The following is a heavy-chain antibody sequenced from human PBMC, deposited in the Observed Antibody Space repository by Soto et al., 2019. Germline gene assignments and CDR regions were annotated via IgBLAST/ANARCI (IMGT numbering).Heavy chain of an antibody. V-gene: IGHV3-30*18. Sequence: QVQLVESGGGVVQPGRSLRLSCAASGFTFSSYGMHWVRQAPGKGLEWVAVISYDGSNKYYADSVKGRFTISRDNSKTXLXLXXNSLRAEDTAVYYCAKGPAIVLVPAAMNYYYGMDVWGQGTTVTVSS. CDR3: AKGPAIVLVPAAMNYYYGMDV. CDR1: GFTFSSYG. J-gene: IGHJ6*02. D-gene: IGHD2-2*01. CDR2: ISYDGSNK.